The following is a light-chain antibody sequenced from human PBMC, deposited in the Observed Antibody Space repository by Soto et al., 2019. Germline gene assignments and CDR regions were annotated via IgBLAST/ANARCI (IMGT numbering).Light chain of an antibody. CDR1: QAVPNN. Sequence: DIHLTQSPSFLSASVGDRVTITCRPSQAVPNNMAWYQQKPGKPPKLLIYEESTLHSGVPSRFSGRKSGTQFTLTIDSLQPEDFATYYCQQYDSLPYTFGQGTRLEIK. J-gene: IGKJ2*01. V-gene: IGKV1-9*01. CDR2: EES. CDR3: QQYDSLPYT.